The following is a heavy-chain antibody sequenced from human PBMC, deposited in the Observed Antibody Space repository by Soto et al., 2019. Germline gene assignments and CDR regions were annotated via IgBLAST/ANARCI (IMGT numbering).Heavy chain of an antibody. D-gene: IGHD2-21*02. CDR3: ARSVVTYPLLDY. J-gene: IGHJ4*02. CDR1: GYTFTGYY. V-gene: IGHV1-2*02. Sequence: ASVKVSFKASGYTFTGYYMHWLRQAPGQGLEWMGWINPNSGGTNYAQKFQGRVTMTRDTSISTAYMELSRLRSDDTAVYYCARSVVTYPLLDYWGQGTLVTVSS. CDR2: INPNSGGT.